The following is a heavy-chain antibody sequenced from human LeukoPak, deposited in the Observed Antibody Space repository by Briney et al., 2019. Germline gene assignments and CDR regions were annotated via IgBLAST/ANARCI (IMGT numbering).Heavy chain of an antibody. D-gene: IGHD5-12*01. V-gene: IGHV3-73*01. CDR1: GFIYNSYS. CDR3: TRQVDR. CDR2: IRSKANSYAT. Sequence: GGSLRLFCGGSGFIYNSYSMTWVRQAPGKGLEWVGRIRSKANSYATAYAASVKGRFTISRDDSKNTAYLQMNSLKTEDTAVYYCTRQVDRWGQGTLVTVSS. J-gene: IGHJ4*02.